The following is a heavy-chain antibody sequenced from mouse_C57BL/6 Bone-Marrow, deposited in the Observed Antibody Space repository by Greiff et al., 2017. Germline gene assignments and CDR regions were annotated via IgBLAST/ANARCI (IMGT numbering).Heavy chain of an antibody. D-gene: IGHD3-3*01. J-gene: IGHJ3*01. V-gene: IGHV1-64*01. Sequence: QVQLQQPGAELVKPGASVKLSCKASGYTFTSYWMHWVKQRPGQGLEWIGMIHPNSGSTNYNEKFKSKATLTVDKSSSTAYMQLSSLTAEDSAVYCCARARAHGWFAYWGQGTLVTVSA. CDR3: ARARAHGWFAY. CDR1: GYTFTSYW. CDR2: IHPNSGST.